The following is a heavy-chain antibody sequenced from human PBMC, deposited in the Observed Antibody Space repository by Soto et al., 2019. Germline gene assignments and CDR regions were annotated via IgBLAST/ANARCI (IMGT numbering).Heavy chain of an antibody. Sequence: QVQLVESGGGVVQPGRSLRLSCAASGFTFSNYAMHWVRQAPGKGLEWVAVISYDGSNKYYADSVKGRFTISRDNSKNTLYLQMNSLRAEDTAVYYCARMASFYCSGGSCYPTYGMDVWGQGTTVTVSS. CDR2: ISYDGSNK. CDR1: GFTFSNYA. D-gene: IGHD2-15*01. CDR3: ARMASFYCSGGSCYPTYGMDV. J-gene: IGHJ6*02. V-gene: IGHV3-30-3*01.